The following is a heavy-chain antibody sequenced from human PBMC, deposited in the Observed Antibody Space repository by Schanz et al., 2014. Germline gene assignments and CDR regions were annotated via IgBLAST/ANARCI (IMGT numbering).Heavy chain of an antibody. J-gene: IGHJ4*02. Sequence: QEQLVQSGAEVRKPGASVKVSCKASGGTFNSYTISWVRQAPGQGLEWMGIINPSGGGTSYALRFQDRVTVTRDTSTSSVYMELSSLRSEDTAVYYCARDYYDSSGYYYCDYWGQGTLXTVSS. CDR1: GGTFNSYT. CDR3: ARDYYDSSGYYYCDY. V-gene: IGHV1-46*02. CDR2: INPSGGGT. D-gene: IGHD3-22*01.